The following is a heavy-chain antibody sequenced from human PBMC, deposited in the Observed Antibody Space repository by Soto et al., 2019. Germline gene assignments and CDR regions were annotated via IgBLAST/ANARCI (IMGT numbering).Heavy chain of an antibody. Sequence: XATLSLTCTVSGDSIISSDFYWGWVRQPPGKGLEWIGSIFYLGSSYYNPSLKSRVTMSVDTSKNQFSLRLRSVTAADTALYFCARNSLALRKNNWFDPCGQRIMVTVSS. J-gene: IGHJ5*02. D-gene: IGHD3-3*02. CDR2: IFYLGSS. CDR3: ARNSLALRKNNWFDP. CDR1: GDSIISSDFY. V-gene: IGHV4-39*01.